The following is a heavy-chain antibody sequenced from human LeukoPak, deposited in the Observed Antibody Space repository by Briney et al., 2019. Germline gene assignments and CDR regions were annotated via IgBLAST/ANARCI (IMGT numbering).Heavy chain of an antibody. D-gene: IGHD2-2*01. CDR1: GGTFSSYA. CDR3: ARTYCSSTSCYNNWFDP. J-gene: IGHJ5*02. V-gene: IGHV1-69*05. CDR2: IIPIFGTA. Sequence: SVKVSCKASGGTFSSYAISWVRQSPGQGLEWLGGIIPIFGTANYAQKFQGRVTITTDESTSTAYMELSSLRSEDTAVYYCARTYCSSTSCYNNWFDPWRQGTLVTVFS.